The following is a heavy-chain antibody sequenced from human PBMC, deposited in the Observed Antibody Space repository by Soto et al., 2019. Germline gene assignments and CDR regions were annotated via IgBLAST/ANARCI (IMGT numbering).Heavy chain of an antibody. J-gene: IGHJ4*02. CDR1: GASISSGRSY. V-gene: IGHV4-31*03. CDR2: MFYSGST. CDR3: ARDNGYGHFDS. D-gene: IGHD5-12*01. Sequence: SETLSLTCTVSGASISSGRSYWSWIRQHPGKGLEWIGYMFYSGSTYYHPSLKSRVNISADTSKNQFSLRLTSVTPADTAVYYCARDNGYGHFDSGGQGTVVTVS.